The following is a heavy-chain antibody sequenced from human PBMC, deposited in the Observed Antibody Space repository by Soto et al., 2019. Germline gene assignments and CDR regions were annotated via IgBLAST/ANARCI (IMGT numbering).Heavy chain of an antibody. CDR2: IYLDDDK. D-gene: IGHD3-10*01. CDR1: GFSLSTSGVG. V-gene: IGHV2-5*02. Sequence: QITMKESGPTLVKPTQTLTLTCTFSGFSLSTSGVGVGWIRQPPGKALEWLALIYLDDDKRYSPSLRSRPTKPKDPHKHHALLKKTNINHVHNAPYYSAHHPHYASWPYHLDYGGQGTRV. CDR3: AHHPHYASWPYHLDY. J-gene: IGHJ4*02.